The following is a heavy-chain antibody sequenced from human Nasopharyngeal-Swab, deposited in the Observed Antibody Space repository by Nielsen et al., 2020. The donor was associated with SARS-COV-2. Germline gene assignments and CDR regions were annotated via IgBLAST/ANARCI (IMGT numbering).Heavy chain of an antibody. J-gene: IGHJ4*02. D-gene: IGHD6-13*01. CDR3: ARDRGSSWPNFDY. CDR2: ISSSSGYI. Sequence: WIRQPPGKGLEWVSSISSSSGYIYYADSVKGRFTISRDNAKNSLYLQMNSLRAEDTAVYYCARDRGSSWPNFDYWGQGTPVTVSS. V-gene: IGHV3-21*01.